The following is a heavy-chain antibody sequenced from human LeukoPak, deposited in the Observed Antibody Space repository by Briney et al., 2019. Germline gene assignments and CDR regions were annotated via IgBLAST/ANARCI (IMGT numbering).Heavy chain of an antibody. J-gene: IGHJ4*02. CDR1: GCTVSSNY. D-gene: IGHD6-19*01. CDR3: ARDGHEGGSSGWYTDGPLDY. Sequence: PGGSLRLSCAASGCTVSSNYMSWVRQAPGKGLEWVAVIWYDGSNKYYADSVKGRFTISRDNSKNTLYLQMNSLRAEDTAVYYCARDGHEGGSSGWYTDGPLDYWGQGTLVTVSS. V-gene: IGHV3-33*08. CDR2: IWYDGSNK.